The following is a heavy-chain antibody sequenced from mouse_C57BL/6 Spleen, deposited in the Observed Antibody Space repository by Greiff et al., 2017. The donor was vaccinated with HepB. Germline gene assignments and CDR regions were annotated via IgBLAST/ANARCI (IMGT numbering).Heavy chain of an antibody. CDR2: IYPSDSET. J-gene: IGHJ3*01. D-gene: IGHD2-10*01. CDR1: GYTFTSYW. CDR3: ARGLLSFAY. V-gene: IGHV1-61*01. Sequence: QVQLQQPGAELVRPGSSVKLSCKASGYTFTSYWMDWVKQRPGQGLEWIGNIYPSDSETHYNQKFKDKATLTVDKSSSTAYMQLSSLTSEDSSVYYCARGLLSFAYWGQGTLVTVSA.